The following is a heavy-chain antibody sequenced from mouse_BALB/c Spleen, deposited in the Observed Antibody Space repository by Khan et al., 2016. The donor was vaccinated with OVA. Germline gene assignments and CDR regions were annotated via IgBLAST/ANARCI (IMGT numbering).Heavy chain of an antibody. V-gene: IGHV1-5*01. J-gene: IGHJ3*01. CDR1: GYTFTSYW. D-gene: IGHD4-1*01. Sequence: EVELVESGTVLARPGASVKMSCKASGYTFTSYWMHWVKQRPGQGLEWIGDIYPGNTDTNYNQKFKGKAKLTAVTSTSTAYMELSSLTNEDSAVYYCTRRNWDVAWFAYWGQGTQVTVSA. CDR3: TRRNWDVAWFAY. CDR2: IYPGNTDT.